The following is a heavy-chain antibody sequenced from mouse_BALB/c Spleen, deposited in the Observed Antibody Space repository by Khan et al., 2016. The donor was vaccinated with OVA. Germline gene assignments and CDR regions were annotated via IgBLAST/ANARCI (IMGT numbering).Heavy chain of an antibody. CDR2: ISDGGSYT. D-gene: IGHD1-1*02. Sequence: EVELVESGGGLVKPGGSLKLSCAASGFTFSDYYMYWVRQTPEKRLEWVATISDGGSYTYYPDSVKGRFTISRDDVKNNLYLQVSGLKSEDSAMYYCARGFYGGPFSYWGQGTLVTVSA. J-gene: IGHJ3*02. V-gene: IGHV5-4*02. CDR3: ARGFYGGPFSY. CDR1: GFTFSDYY.